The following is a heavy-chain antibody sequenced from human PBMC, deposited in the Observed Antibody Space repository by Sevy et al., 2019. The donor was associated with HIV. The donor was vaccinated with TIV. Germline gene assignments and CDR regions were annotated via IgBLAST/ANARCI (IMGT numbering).Heavy chain of an antibody. V-gene: IGHV3-74*01. D-gene: IGHD2-21*02. Sequence: GGSLRLSCEASGLIFNSYWMHWVRQVPGKGLEWVSHINSEGSRTSYADAVKGRFTISRDNAKNTLFLQMNSLRADDTAVYYCVRRYGDYRVGFDPWGQGTLVTVSS. CDR3: VRRYGDYRVGFDP. CDR1: GLIFNSYW. CDR2: INSEGSRT. J-gene: IGHJ5*02.